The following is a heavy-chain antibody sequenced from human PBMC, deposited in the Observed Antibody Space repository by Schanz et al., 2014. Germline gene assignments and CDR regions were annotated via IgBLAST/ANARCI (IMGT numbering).Heavy chain of an antibody. CDR1: GGSINNYF. D-gene: IGHD1-1*01. CDR2: IYSNGIS. CDR3: TRGNALDV. Sequence: QVHLQESGPGLVKPSETLSVTCTVSGGSINNYFWTWIRQPAGKGLEWIGRIYSNGISHFNPSLESRVTISADTSKNQFSLKLTSVTAADSAVYFCTRGNALDVWGQGTTVTVSS. V-gene: IGHV4-4*07. J-gene: IGHJ6*02.